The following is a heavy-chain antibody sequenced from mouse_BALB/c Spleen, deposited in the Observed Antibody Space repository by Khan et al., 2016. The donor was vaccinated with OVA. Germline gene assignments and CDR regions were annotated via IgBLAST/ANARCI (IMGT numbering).Heavy chain of an antibody. CDR3: TRRGRYGIFDY. Sequence: QIQLVQSGAELAQPGASVKMSCQTSGYTFTTYWMHWVKQRPGQGLEWIGYINPSTGYTEYNQRFKDKATLTTDKSSSTAYIQLSRLTTEDSAVDYCTRRGRYGIFDYWGQGTLVTVSA. CDR1: GYTFTTYW. J-gene: IGHJ3*01. V-gene: IGHV1-7*01. D-gene: IGHD2-1*01. CDR2: INPSTGYT.